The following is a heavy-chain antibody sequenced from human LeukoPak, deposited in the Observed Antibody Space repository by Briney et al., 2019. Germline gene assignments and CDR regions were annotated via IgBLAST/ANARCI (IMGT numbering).Heavy chain of an antibody. J-gene: IGHJ5*02. CDR1: GGTFGSYA. CDR2: IIPIFGTA. CDR3: AKEEDGSGSYYNGNWFDP. V-gene: IGHV1-69*06. Sequence: SVEVSCKASGGTFGSYAISWVRQAPGQGLEWMGGIIPIFGTANYAQKFQGRVTITADKSTSTAYMELSSLRSEDTAVYYCAKEEDGSGSYYNGNWFDPWGQGTLVTVSS. D-gene: IGHD3-10*01.